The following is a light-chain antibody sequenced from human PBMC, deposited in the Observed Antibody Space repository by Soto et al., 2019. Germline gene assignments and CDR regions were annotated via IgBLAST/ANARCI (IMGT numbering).Light chain of an antibody. CDR2: GSS. CDR3: QQYNNWWT. V-gene: IGKV3-15*01. J-gene: IGKJ1*01. Sequence: EIVMTQSPATLSVSPGERATLSCRASQSVSSSLAWYQQKPGPAPRLLIYGSSTRATGIPARISGSESGIEFTLTISSLQSEDFAVYFCQQYNNWWTFGQGTKVDIK. CDR1: QSVSSS.